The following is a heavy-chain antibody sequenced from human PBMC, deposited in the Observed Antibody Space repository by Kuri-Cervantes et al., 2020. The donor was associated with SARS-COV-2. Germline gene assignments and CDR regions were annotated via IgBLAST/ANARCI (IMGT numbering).Heavy chain of an antibody. J-gene: IGHJ4*02. Sequence: WGSLRLSCSASGFTFSSYAMHWVRQAPGKGLEYVSAISSNGGSTYYADSVKGRFTISRDNSKNTLYLQMNSLRAEDTAVYYCARGQGVPAARDYWGQGTLVTVSS. V-gene: IGHV3-64*04. D-gene: IGHD2-2*01. CDR2: ISSNGGST. CDR3: ARGQGVPAARDY. CDR1: GFTFSSYA.